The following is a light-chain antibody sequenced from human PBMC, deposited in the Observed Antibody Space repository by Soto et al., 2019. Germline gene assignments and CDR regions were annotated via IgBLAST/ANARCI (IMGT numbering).Light chain of an antibody. CDR2: DVS. CDR1: SSDVGGYNY. Sequence: QSALTQPASVSGSPGQPITISCTGTSSDVGGYNYVSWYQQHPGKAPKLMIYDVSNRPSGVSNRFSGSKSGNTASLTISGIQAEDEAEYYCSSYTSTSTVIFGGGTKLTVL. CDR3: SSYTSTSTVI. V-gene: IGLV2-14*01. J-gene: IGLJ2*01.